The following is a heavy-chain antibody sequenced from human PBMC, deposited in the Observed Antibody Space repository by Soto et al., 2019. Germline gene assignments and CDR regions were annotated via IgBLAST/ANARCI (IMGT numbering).Heavy chain of an antibody. Sequence: QVQLQQWGAGLLKSSETLSLTCAFYGGSFSGYYWSWIRQPPGKGLEWLGDINPSGSTNYNPSLKSRVIMSVDTSKKQFSLNVTSVTAADTAVYYCVRGARRRPPRDAFDIWGQGTMVTVSS. CDR3: VRGARRRPPRDAFDI. V-gene: IGHV4-34*01. J-gene: IGHJ3*02. CDR1: GGSFSGYY. CDR2: INPSGST.